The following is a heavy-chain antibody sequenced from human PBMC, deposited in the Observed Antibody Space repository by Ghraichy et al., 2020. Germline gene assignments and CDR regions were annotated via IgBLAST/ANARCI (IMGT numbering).Heavy chain of an antibody. Sequence: AGSLRLSCAASGFTVSNNYMTWVRQAPGKGLEWVSLIYSGGSTNYADSVKGRFTISRDNSKNTVYLQMNSLRAEDTAVYYCARGGGVNAGYWGQGTLVTVS. V-gene: IGHV3-66*01. D-gene: IGHD2-8*01. CDR3: ARGGGVNAGY. CDR1: GFTVSNNY. J-gene: IGHJ4*02. CDR2: IYSGGST.